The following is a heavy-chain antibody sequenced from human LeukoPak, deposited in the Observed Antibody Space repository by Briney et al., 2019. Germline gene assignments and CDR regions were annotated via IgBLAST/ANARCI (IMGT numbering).Heavy chain of an antibody. V-gene: IGHV3-11*06. CDR3: ARDFYYYDSSGYYLPPAFDY. CDR1: GFTFSDYY. CDR2: ISSSSSYI. J-gene: IGHJ4*02. Sequence: GGSLRLSCAASGFTFSDYYMSWIRQAPGKGLEWVSSISSSSSYIYYADSVKGRFTISRDNAKNSLYLQMNSLRAEDTAVYYCARDFYYYDSSGYYLPPAFDYWGQGTLVTVSS. D-gene: IGHD3-22*01.